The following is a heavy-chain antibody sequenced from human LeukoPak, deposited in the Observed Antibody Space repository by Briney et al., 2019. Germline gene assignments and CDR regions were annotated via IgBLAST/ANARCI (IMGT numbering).Heavy chain of an antibody. Sequence: PGGSLRLSCAASGFTFSDHYMSWIRQAPGRGLEWVSHISSSGSTIKYADSVKGRFTISRDNSKNTLYLQMNSLRAEDTAVYYCAKAHSSSSHYYYYMDVWGKGTTVTVSS. CDR1: GFTFSDHY. CDR3: AKAHSSSSHYYYYMDV. CDR2: ISSSGSTI. J-gene: IGHJ6*03. V-gene: IGHV3-11*01. D-gene: IGHD6-6*01.